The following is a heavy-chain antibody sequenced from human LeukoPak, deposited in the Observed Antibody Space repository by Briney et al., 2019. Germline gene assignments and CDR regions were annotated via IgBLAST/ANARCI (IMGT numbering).Heavy chain of an antibody. J-gene: IGHJ6*03. D-gene: IGHD5-18*01. Sequence: ASVKVSCKASGYTFTGYYMHWVRQAPGQGLEWMGWINPNSDGTNYAQKFQGRVTMTRDTSISTAYMELSRLRSDDTAVYYCARGVDTAVIPYYYYYMDVWGIGTTVTVSS. CDR1: GYTFTGYY. CDR2: INPNSDGT. CDR3: ARGVDTAVIPYYYYYMDV. V-gene: IGHV1-2*02.